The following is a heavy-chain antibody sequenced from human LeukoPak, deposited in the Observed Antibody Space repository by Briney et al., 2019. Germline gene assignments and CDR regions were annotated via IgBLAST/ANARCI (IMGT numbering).Heavy chain of an antibody. Sequence: ASVKVSCKASGYTFTSYGISWVRQAPGQGLEWMGWISAYNGNTNYAQKLQGRVTMTTDTSTSTAYMELRSLRSDDTAVYYCARDGALYYYDSSGYYYWGQGTLVTVSS. D-gene: IGHD3-22*01. J-gene: IGHJ4*02. CDR2: ISAYNGNT. CDR1: GYTFTSYG. V-gene: IGHV1-18*01. CDR3: ARDGALYYYDSSGYYY.